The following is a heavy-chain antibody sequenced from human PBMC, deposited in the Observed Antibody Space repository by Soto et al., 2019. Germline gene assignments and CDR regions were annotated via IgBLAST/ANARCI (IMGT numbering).Heavy chain of an antibody. Sequence: ASVKVSCKASGYTFTGYYMHWVRQAPGQGLEWMGWINPNSGGTNYAQKFQGWVTMTRDTSISTAYMELSRLRSDDTAVYYCARDKVRGAISYGMDVWGQGTTVTVSS. V-gene: IGHV1-2*04. CDR2: INPNSGGT. J-gene: IGHJ6*02. D-gene: IGHD3-10*01. CDR1: GYTFTGYY. CDR3: ARDKVRGAISYGMDV.